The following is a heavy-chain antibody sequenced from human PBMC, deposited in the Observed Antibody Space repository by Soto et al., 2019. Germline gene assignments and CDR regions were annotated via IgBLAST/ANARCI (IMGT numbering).Heavy chain of an antibody. D-gene: IGHD1-1*01. J-gene: IGHJ4*02. CDR2: IDAGGGFT. V-gene: IGHV3-23*01. Sequence: GGSLRLSCAASGYTFTSHAAGWVRQAPGQGLEWVSSIDAGGGFTVYADSVKGRFTISRDNSKNILFLQMNSLRVEDTAVYFCASIHYKSNNFDYWGQGALVTVSS. CDR1: GYTFTSHA. CDR3: ASIHYKSNNFDY.